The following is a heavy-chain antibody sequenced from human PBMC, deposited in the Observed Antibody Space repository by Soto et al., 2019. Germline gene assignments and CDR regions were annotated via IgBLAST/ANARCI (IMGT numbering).Heavy chain of an antibody. J-gene: IGHJ6*02. D-gene: IGHD6-6*01. CDR2: IRSKAYGGTT. V-gene: IGHV3-49*04. CDR1: GFTFGDYA. CDR3: TRGKKYPGMDV. Sequence: GGSLRLSCTASGFTFGDYAMSWVRQAPGKGLEWVGFIRSKAYGGTTEYAASVKGRFTISRDDSKSIAYLQMNSLKTEDTAVYYCTRGKKYPGMDVWGQGTTVTVSS.